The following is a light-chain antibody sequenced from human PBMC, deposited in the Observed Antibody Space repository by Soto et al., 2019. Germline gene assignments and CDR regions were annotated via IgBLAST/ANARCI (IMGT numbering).Light chain of an antibody. Sequence: QSVLTQPPSVSGAPGQSVTISCPGSSSNIGAGYDVHWYQQLPGTAPKLLIYGNSNRPSGVPDRFSGSKSGTSASLAITGLQAEDEADYYCQSYDSSLSVVFGGGTKLPVL. CDR3: QSYDSSLSVV. CDR1: SSNIGAGYD. V-gene: IGLV1-40*01. CDR2: GNS. J-gene: IGLJ2*01.